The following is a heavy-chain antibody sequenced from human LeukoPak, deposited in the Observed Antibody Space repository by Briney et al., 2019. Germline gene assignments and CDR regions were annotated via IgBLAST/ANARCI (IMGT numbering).Heavy chain of an antibody. Sequence: GGSLRLSCAAPGFTFSSYGMHWVRQAPGKGLEWVAVIWYDGSNKDYADSVKGRFTISRDNSKNTLYLQMNSLRAEDTAVYYCARDRLPGGYPDYWGQGTLVTVSS. D-gene: IGHD5-12*01. CDR1: GFTFSSYG. V-gene: IGHV3-33*01. CDR2: IWYDGSNK. CDR3: ARDRLPGGYPDY. J-gene: IGHJ4*02.